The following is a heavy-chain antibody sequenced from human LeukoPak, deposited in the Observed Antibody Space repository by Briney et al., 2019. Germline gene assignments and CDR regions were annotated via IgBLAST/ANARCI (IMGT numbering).Heavy chain of an antibody. J-gene: IGHJ4*02. Sequence: SETLSLTCAVYGGSFSGYYWSWIRQPPGKGLEWIGEINHSGSTNYNPSLKSRVTIPVDTSKNQFSLKLSSVTAADTAVYYCARGNVGGSLRALDYWGQGTLVTVSS. V-gene: IGHV4-34*01. CDR3: ARGNVGGSLRALDY. D-gene: IGHD4-17*01. CDR1: GGSFSGYY. CDR2: INHSGST.